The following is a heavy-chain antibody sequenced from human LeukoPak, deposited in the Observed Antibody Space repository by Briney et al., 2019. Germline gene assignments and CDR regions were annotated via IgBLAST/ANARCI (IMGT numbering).Heavy chain of an antibody. CDR3: TRDEDFYSRSSDY. D-gene: IGHD6-6*01. V-gene: IGHV3-21*01. J-gene: IGHJ4*02. Sequence: GGSLRLSCAASGFTFSSYSMNWVRQAPGKGLEWVSFISSSSSYIYYADSVKGRFTISRDNAKNSLYLQMNSLRAEDTAVYYCTRDEDFYSRSSDYWGQGTLVTVSS. CDR1: GFTFSSYS. CDR2: ISSSSSYI.